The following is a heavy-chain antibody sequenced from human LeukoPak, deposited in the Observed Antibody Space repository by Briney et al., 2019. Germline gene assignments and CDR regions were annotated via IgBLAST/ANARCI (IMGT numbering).Heavy chain of an antibody. D-gene: IGHD6-19*01. CDR2: ISGSGGST. CDR3: AKDRGSSGWYVAEYFQH. V-gene: IGHV3-23*01. CDR1: GFTFSSYA. Sequence: PGGSLRLSCAASGFTFSSYAMSWVRQAPGKGLEWVSAISGSGGSTYYADSVKGRFTISRDNSEDTLYLQMNSLRAEDTAVYYCAKDRGSSGWYVAEYFQHWGQGTLVTVSS. J-gene: IGHJ1*01.